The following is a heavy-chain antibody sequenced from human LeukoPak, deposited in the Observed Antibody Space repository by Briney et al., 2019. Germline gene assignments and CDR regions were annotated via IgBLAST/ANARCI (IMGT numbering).Heavy chain of an antibody. CDR1: GFSFSDHY. CDR2: SRIKADGYIT. Sequence: PGGSLRLSCAVSGFSFSDHYLDWVRQTPGRGLEWVGRSRIKADGYITQYAASVKDRFTISRDESKDSLHLQMNSLKTEDTAVCYCVRGLNSFDLWGQGTPVTVSS. CDR3: VRGLNSFDL. V-gene: IGHV3-72*01. J-gene: IGHJ4*02.